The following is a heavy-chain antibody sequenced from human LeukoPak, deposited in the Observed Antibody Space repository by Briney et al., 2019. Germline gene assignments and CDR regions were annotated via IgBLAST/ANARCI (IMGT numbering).Heavy chain of an antibody. J-gene: IGHJ4*02. CDR1: GGSFSGYY. Sequence: SETLSLTCAVYGGSFSGYYWSWIRQPPGKGLEWIGEINHSGSINYNPSLKSRVTISVDTSKNQFSLKLSSVTAADTAVYYCARGPKYYFDYWGQGTLVTVSS. V-gene: IGHV4-34*01. CDR3: ARGPKYYFDY. CDR2: INHSGSI.